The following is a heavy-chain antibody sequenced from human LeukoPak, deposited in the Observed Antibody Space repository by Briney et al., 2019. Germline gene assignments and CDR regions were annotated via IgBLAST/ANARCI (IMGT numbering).Heavy chain of an antibody. Sequence: GGALRLSCEGSGFTFDDYVMHWVRQAPGKGLEWVSLISGDGGSTYYADSVKGRFTISRDNSKNSLYPQMNSLRTEDTALYYCAKDLGYESLDYFDYWGQGTLVTVSS. CDR2: ISGDGGST. V-gene: IGHV3-43*02. CDR3: AKDLGYESLDYFDY. CDR1: GFTFDDYV. D-gene: IGHD5-12*01. J-gene: IGHJ4*02.